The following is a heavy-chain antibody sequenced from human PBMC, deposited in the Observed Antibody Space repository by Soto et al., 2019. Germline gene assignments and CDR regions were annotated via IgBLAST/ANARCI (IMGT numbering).Heavy chain of an antibody. D-gene: IGHD2-2*01. V-gene: IGHV3-9*01. J-gene: IGHJ6*03. CDR3: ARGYCSSSSCFYYYYMDV. CDR2: ISWNSGTI. CDR1: GFTFDDYA. Sequence: GGSLRLSCAASGFTFDDYAMHWVRHAPGKGLEWVSGISWNSGTIGYADSVKGRFTISRDNAKNSLYLQMNSLRSEDTALYYCARGYCSSSSCFYYYYMDVWGKGTTVTVSS.